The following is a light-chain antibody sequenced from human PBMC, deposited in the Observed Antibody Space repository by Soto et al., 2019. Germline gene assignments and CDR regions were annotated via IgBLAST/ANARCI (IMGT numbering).Light chain of an antibody. Sequence: QSVLTQPPSVSGAPGQRVTISCTGSSSNIGAGYDVHWYQQLPGTAPKLLIYGNSNRPSGVPDRFSGSKSGTSASLAITGIQAEDEADYYCQSYDNSMSGNYVLGTGTKVTVL. J-gene: IGLJ1*01. CDR1: SSNIGAGYD. V-gene: IGLV1-40*01. CDR2: GNS. CDR3: QSYDNSMSGNYV.